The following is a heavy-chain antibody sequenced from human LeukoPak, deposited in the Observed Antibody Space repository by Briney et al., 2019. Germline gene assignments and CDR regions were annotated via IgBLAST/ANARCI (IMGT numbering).Heavy chain of an antibody. CDR3: ARDGISVGGSYFSPNMDV. Sequence: GGSLRLSCAASGFNVSSNYMSWVRQAPGKGLEGVSVIYSGGSTYYADSVKGRFTISRDNSKKSLYLQMNSLRAEDTAVYYCARDGISVGGSYFSPNMDVWGKGTTVTVSS. CDR1: GFNVSSNY. J-gene: IGHJ6*03. CDR2: IYSGGST. V-gene: IGHV3-53*01. D-gene: IGHD1-26*01.